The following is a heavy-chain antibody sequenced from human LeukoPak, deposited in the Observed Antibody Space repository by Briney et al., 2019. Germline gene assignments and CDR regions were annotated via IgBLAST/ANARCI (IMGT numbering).Heavy chain of an antibody. CDR1: GFMFSDYG. CDR2: ISNDGSII. V-gene: IGHV3-30*18. CDR3: AKDGPYCGGITCYFRYFDL. D-gene: IGHD2-21*01. Sequence: GGSLRLSCAASGFMFSDYGMHWVRQAPGKGLEWVAVISNDGSIIYYADSVKGRFTISRDNSKNTLHLQMNSLRPDDTVVYYCAKDGPYCGGITCYFRYFDLWGRGTLVTVSS. J-gene: IGHJ2*01.